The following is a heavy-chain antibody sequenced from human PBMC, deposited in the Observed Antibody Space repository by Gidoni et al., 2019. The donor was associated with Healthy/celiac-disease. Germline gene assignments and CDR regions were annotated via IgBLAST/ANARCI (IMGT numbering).Heavy chain of an antibody. CDR1: GLTFNDAW. D-gene: IGHD3-16*01. CDR3: TRNSGWGVAGTGSSYMDV. V-gene: IGHV3-15*01. Sequence: EVQLVESGGGLVKPGGSLRVSCAASGLTFNDAWMSWVRQAPGKGLEWVGRIKSKSDGGTTDYTAPVKGRFTISRDDSKNMLNLQMNSLQTEDTAVYFCTRNSGWGVAGTGSSYMDVWGKGTTVTVSS. J-gene: IGHJ6*03. CDR2: IKSKSDGGTT.